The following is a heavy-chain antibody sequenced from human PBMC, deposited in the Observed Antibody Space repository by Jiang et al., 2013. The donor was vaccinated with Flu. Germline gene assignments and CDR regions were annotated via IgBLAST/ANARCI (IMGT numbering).Heavy chain of an antibody. J-gene: IGHJ5*02. V-gene: IGHV4-30-2*01. CDR1: GGSISSGGYS. Sequence: GLVKPSQTLSLTCAVSGGSISSGGYSWSWIRQPPGKGLEWIGYIYHSGSTYYNPSLKSRVTISVDRSKNQFSLKLSSVTAADTAVYYCARYVLRFSANWFDPWGQGTLVTVSS. CDR2: IYHSGST. CDR3: ARYVLRFSANWFDP. D-gene: IGHD3-3*01.